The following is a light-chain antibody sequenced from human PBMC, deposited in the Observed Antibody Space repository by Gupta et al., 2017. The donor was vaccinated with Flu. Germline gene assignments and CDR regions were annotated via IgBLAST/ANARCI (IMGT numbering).Light chain of an antibody. CDR2: DDS. J-gene: IGLJ3*02. CDR3: QVWDTSTDVWV. CDR1: NIGSKS. Sequence: SYVLTQPPSVSVAPGKTASVPCGGDNIGSKSVHWYHQRPGQAPVLVVYDDSHRPSGIPERFSGSKSGNTATLTISRVEAVDEGDYYCQVWDTSTDVWVFGGGTRLTVL. V-gene: IGLV3-21*03.